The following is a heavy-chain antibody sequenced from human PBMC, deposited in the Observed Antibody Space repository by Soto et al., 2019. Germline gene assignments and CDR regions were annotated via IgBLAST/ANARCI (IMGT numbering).Heavy chain of an antibody. CDR2: IISNGGST. V-gene: IGHV3-64*01. CDR3: ARPSGCDFEY. J-gene: IGHJ1*01. CDR1: EFTSISYA. D-gene: IGHD5-12*01. Sequence: PGGPLRLSCSASEFTSISYAIHWVRQAPGKGMEYVSVIISNGGSTDYATSVKGRFTISRGNSKNTLYLQMGSLRAEDMAVYFCARPSGCDFEY.